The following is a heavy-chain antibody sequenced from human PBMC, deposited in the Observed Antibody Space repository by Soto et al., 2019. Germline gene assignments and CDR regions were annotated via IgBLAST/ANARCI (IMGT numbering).Heavy chain of an antibody. Sequence: QEQLVESGGGVVQPGRSPRLSCEASGFTFSSHSLHWVRQAPGKGLEWVARISYDGRKKYYADSMKGRFTISRDYSRNTLYLEMNSPRTEDTAIYYCGKDRKEDAFWSGYYTYNGMDVWGQGTTVTVSS. D-gene: IGHD3-3*01. CDR2: ISYDGRKK. J-gene: IGHJ6*02. CDR1: GFTFSSHS. CDR3: GKDRKEDAFWSGYYTYNGMDV. V-gene: IGHV3-30*18.